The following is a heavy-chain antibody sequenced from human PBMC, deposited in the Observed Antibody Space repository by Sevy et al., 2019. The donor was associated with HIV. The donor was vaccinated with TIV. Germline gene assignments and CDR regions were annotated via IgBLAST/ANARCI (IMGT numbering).Heavy chain of an antibody. J-gene: IGHJ4*01. V-gene: IGHV3-30*04. Sequence: GGSLRLSCAASGFTFSIYAIHWVRQAPGKGLEWVAVISYDGSKKYYVDSVKGRFTISRDNSKNTLYLQMNSLRPEDTAVYYCAKDILGWAFDYWGHGTLVTVSS. CDR1: GFTFSIYA. CDR2: ISYDGSKK. D-gene: IGHD3-3*01. CDR3: AKDILGWAFDY.